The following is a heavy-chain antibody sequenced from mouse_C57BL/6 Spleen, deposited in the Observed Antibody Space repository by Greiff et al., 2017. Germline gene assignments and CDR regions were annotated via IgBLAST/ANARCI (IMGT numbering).Heavy chain of an antibody. J-gene: IGHJ2*01. CDR2: IDPETGGT. Sequence: QVQLQQSGAELVRPGASVTLSCKASGYTFTDYEMHWVKQTPVHGLEWIGAIDPETGGTAYNQKFKGKAILTADKSSSTAYMELRSLTSEDSAVYYCTRWRLGSNYGYFDYWGQGTTLTVSS. V-gene: IGHV1-15*01. D-gene: IGHD2-5*01. CDR1: GYTFTDYE. CDR3: TRWRLGSNYGYFDY.